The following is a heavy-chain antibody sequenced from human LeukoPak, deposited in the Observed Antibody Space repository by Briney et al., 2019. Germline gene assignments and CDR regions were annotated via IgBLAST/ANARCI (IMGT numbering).Heavy chain of an antibody. CDR3: ALEGLDAFDI. CDR2: IYYSGST. D-gene: IGHD3-3*01. V-gene: IGHV4-59*08. J-gene: IGHJ3*02. CDR1: GGSISSYY. Sequence: KPSETLSLTCTVSGGSISSYYWSWIRQPPGKGLEWIGYIYYSGSTNYNPSLKSRVTISVDTSKNQFSLKLSSVTAADTAVYYCALEGLDAFDIWGQGTMVTVSS.